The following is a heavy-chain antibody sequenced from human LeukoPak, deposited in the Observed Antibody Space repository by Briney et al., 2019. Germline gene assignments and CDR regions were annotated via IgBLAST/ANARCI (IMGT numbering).Heavy chain of an antibody. CDR2: ISGSGGST. CDR3: AKDLVRAATTWRDVYYYYGMDV. Sequence: GGSLKLSCAASGFSFSSYAMSWVRQAPGKGLEWVSAISGSGGSTYYADSVKGRFTISRDNSKNTLYLQMNSLRAEDTAVYYCAKDLVRAATTWRDVYYYYGMDVWGQGTTVTVSS. D-gene: IGHD2-15*01. V-gene: IGHV3-23*01. CDR1: GFSFSSYA. J-gene: IGHJ6*02.